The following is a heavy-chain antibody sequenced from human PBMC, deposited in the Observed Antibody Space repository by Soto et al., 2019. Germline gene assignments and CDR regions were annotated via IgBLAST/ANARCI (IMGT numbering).Heavy chain of an antibody. CDR2: IAPDGSQK. V-gene: IGHV3-7*01. CDR3: ARGPFG. Sequence: EVQLVESGGGLVQPGGSLRLSCVASGFTFSSYWVSWARQAPGKGLEWVANIAPDGSQKNYVDSVKGRFTISRDNAKNSLYLQMNSLRVEDTAVYYCARGPFGWSQGTQVTVSS. CDR1: GFTFSSYW. D-gene: IGHD3-3*01. J-gene: IGHJ4*02.